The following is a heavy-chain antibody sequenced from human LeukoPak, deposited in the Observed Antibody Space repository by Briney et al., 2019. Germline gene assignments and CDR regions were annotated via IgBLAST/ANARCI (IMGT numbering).Heavy chain of an antibody. Sequence: GGSLRLSCAASGFTFSSSAMSWVRQAPGKGLEWVSAISNNGGYTYYADSVQGRFTISRDNSKSTLCLQMNSLRAEDTAVYYCAKVPGIAAAGTPDYWGQGTLVTVSS. J-gene: IGHJ4*02. CDR2: ISNNGGYT. V-gene: IGHV3-23*01. CDR3: AKVPGIAAAGTPDY. CDR1: GFTFSSSA. D-gene: IGHD6-13*01.